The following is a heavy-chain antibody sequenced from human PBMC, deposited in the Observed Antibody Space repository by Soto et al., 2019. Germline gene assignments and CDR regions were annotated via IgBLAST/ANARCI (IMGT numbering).Heavy chain of an antibody. Sequence: QVQLVESGGGVVQPGRSLRLSCAASGSTFRNYGIHWVRQAPGKGLQWVATISFDGSNTHYVDSVQGRFTISRDNSVNXVFLQMDVLRVEATAVYYCAKATHLYASSGYYVCDQWGQGTLVTVSS. CDR3: AKATHLYASSGYYVCDQ. V-gene: IGHV3-30*18. CDR2: ISFDGSNT. CDR1: GSTFRNYG. D-gene: IGHD3-22*01. J-gene: IGHJ4*02.